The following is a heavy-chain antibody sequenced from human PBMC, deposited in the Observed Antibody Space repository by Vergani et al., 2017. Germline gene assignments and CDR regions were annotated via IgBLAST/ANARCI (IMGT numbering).Heavy chain of an antibody. CDR3: ARPLGAPGVAGTDWFDP. J-gene: IGHJ5*02. D-gene: IGHD6-19*01. Sequence: QVQLVQSGAEVKKPGASVKVSCKAPGYTFTGYYIHWVRQAPVQGLGWMGRINPNRGGANYAQQFQGGVTTTRETSSSTAYMGMSRLRSDETAVYYCARPLGAPGVAGTDWFDPWGQGTQVTVSS. CDR1: GYTFTGYY. V-gene: IGHV1-2*06. CDR2: INPNRGGA.